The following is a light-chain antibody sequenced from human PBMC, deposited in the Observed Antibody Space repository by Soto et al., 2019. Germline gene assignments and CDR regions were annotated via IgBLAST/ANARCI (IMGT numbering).Light chain of an antibody. CDR1: NIGSKS. CDR2: DDS. CDR3: QVWDSSSDHPYVV. J-gene: IGLJ2*01. Sequence: SYELTQPPSVSVAPGQTARITCGGNNIGSKSVHWYQQKPGQAPVLVVYDDSDRPSGIPERFSGSNSGNTATLTISRVEAGDEADDYCQVWDSSSDHPYVVFGGGTKLTVL. V-gene: IGLV3-21*02.